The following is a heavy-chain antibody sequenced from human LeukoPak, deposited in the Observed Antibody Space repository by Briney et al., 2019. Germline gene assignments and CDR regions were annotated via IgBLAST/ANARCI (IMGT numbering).Heavy chain of an antibody. CDR1: GGSISSYY. CDR2: IYTSGST. J-gene: IGHJ3*02. Sequence: SETLSLTCTVSGGSISSYYWSWIRQPAGKGLEWIGRIYTSGSTNYNPSLKSRVIMSVDTSKNQFSLKLSSVTAADTAVYYCARGGETRTRNAFDIWGQGTMVTVSS. D-gene: IGHD3-10*01. CDR3: ARGGETRTRNAFDI. V-gene: IGHV4-4*07.